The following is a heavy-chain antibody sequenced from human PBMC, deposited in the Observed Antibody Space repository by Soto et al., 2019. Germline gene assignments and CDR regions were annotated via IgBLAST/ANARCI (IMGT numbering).Heavy chain of an antibody. CDR2: VYNSGST. CDR3: ARYRREAVAGYTLDN. V-gene: IGHV4-59*01. CDR1: GGSISIND. D-gene: IGHD6-13*01. J-gene: IGHJ4*02. Sequence: SETLSLTCTVSGGSISINDLTWIRQPPGKGLEWIGYVYNSGSTNYNPSLKSRVTISEDTSKSQFSLKVNSMTAADTAVYYCARYRREAVAGYTLDNWGQGILVTVSS.